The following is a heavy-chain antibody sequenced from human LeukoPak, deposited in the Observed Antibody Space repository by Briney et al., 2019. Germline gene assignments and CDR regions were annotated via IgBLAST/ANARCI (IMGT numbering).Heavy chain of an antibody. V-gene: IGHV3-21*01. D-gene: IGHD2-2*01. J-gene: IGHJ6*02. Sequence: PGGSLRLSCAASGFTFSRYAMNWVRQAPEKGLEWVSYISTGGDNTFYADSLKGRFTVSRDNAKNSLFLQMDSLRAEDTAVYYCARSFCISVSCPKGHYYYVMDVWGQGTTVTVSS. CDR3: ARSFCISVSCPKGHYYYVMDV. CDR2: ISTGGDNT. CDR1: GFTFSRYA.